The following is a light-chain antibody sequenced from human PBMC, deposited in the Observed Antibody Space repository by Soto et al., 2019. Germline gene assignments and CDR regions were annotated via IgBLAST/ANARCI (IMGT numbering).Light chain of an antibody. J-gene: IGLJ1*01. CDR1: RSDVGGYNL. Sequence: QSVLTQPASVSGSPGQSITISCTGTRSDVGGYNLVSWYQQHPGKAPKLMIYEVSNRPSGVSNRFSGSRSGNAASLTISGLQAEDEADYYCSSYTSSSTPSVFGTGTKLTVL. CDR2: EVS. CDR3: SSYTSSSTPSV. V-gene: IGLV2-14*01.